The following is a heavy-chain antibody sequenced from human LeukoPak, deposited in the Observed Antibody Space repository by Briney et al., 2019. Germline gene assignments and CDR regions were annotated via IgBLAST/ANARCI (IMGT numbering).Heavy chain of an antibody. CDR2: IYPGDSDT. CDR3: ARHETGPYFDY. CDR1: GYRFTSYW. Sequence: GESLKISCKGCGYRFTSYWIGWVRQLRGKGLEWMEIIYPGDSDTRYSPSFQGQVTISADKSISTAYLQWSSLKASDTAMYYCARHETGPYFDYWGQGTLVTVSS. D-gene: IGHD1-1*01. J-gene: IGHJ4*02. V-gene: IGHV5-51*01.